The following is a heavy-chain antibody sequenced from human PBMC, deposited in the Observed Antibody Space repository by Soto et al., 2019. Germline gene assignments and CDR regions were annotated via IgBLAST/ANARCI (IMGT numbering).Heavy chain of an antibody. CDR2: INSDGSIT. J-gene: IGHJ4*02. Sequence: PGGSLRLSCAASGFTFSSNWMHWVRQAPGKGLVWVSRINSDGSITSYADSVKGQFTISRDNAKNTLYLQMNSLRAEDTAVYYCARGSSSWYVSFDYWGQGILATVSS. D-gene: IGHD6-13*01. CDR3: ARGSSSWYVSFDY. CDR1: GFTFSSNW. V-gene: IGHV3-74*01.